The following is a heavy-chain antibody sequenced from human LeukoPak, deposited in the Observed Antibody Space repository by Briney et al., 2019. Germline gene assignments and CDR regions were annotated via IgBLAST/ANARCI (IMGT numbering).Heavy chain of an antibody. J-gene: IGHJ4*02. CDR1: GDPVSSGDFY. CDR2: THHTGSS. CDR3: ARGLGPYYFDY. Sequence: SETLSLTCTVSGDPVSSGDFYWSWIRQSPGRGLQWIAYTHHTGSSNYSPSLRSRVTISADTSKNQFSLKLSSVTAADTAVYYCARGLGPYYFDYWGQGTLVTVSS. D-gene: IGHD3-16*01. V-gene: IGHV4-61*08.